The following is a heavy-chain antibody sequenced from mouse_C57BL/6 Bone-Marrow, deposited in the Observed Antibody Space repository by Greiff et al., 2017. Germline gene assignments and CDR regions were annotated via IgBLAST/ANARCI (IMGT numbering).Heavy chain of an antibody. CDR2: IYPRSGNT. J-gene: IGHJ4*01. CDR3: ARGYYGSSYYAMDY. Sequence: QVQLQQSGAELVRPGASVKLSCKASGYTFTSYGISWVKQRTGQGLEWIGEIYPRSGNTYYNEKFKDKATLTADKSSSTAYIELRSLTSEDSAVYFGARGYYGSSYYAMDYWGQGTSVTVSS. V-gene: IGHV1-81*01. CDR1: GYTFTSYG. D-gene: IGHD1-1*01.